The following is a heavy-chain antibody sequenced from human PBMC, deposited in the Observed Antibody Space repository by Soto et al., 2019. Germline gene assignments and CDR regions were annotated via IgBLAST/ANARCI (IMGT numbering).Heavy chain of an antibody. J-gene: IGHJ4*02. CDR1: GFTFSSYG. CDR3: ARDQRGHYYDSSGYPYY. Sequence: PGGSLRLSCAASGFTFSSYGMHWVRQAPGKGLEWVAVIWYDGSNKYYADSVKGRFTISRDNSKNTLYLQMNSLRAEDTAVYYCARDQRGHYYDSSGYPYYWGQGTLVTSPQ. D-gene: IGHD3-22*01. CDR2: IWYDGSNK. V-gene: IGHV3-33*01.